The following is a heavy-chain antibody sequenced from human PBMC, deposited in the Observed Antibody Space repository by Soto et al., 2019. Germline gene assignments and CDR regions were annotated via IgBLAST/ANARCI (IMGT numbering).Heavy chain of an antibody. Sequence: EVQLLESGGGLVQPGGSLRLSCAASGFTFSSYAMNWVRQAPGKGLQWVSVISGSGDSTYYADSVKGRFTISRDNSTNTLYLQMNSLRVEDTAVYYCARRNSGWYFDLWGRGTLVTVSS. CDR3: ARRNSGWYFDL. D-gene: IGHD4-4*01. J-gene: IGHJ2*01. CDR2: ISGSGDST. CDR1: GFTFSSYA. V-gene: IGHV3-23*01.